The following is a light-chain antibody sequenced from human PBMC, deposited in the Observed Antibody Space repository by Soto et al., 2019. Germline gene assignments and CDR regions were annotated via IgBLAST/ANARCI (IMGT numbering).Light chain of an antibody. V-gene: IGKV3-20*01. J-gene: IGKJ1*01. CDR3: QQYGSSPRT. Sequence: EIVVTQSPSTLSSSPGERATLSCRASQTVNSRLAWYQHKPGQAPRLLIYHTSNRATGIPARFSGSGSGTDFTLTISRLEPEDLAVYYCQQYGSSPRTFGQGTKVDIK. CDR2: HTS. CDR1: QTVNSR.